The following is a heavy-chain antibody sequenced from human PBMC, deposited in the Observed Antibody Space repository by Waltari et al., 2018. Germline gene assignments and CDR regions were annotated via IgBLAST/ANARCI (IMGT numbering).Heavy chain of an antibody. D-gene: IGHD1-7*01. CDR2: SIPIFGTA. V-gene: IGHV1-69*01. Sequence: QVQLVQSGAEVKKPGSSVKVSCKASGGTFSSYAISWVRQAPGQGLEWMGGSIPIFGTANYAQKFQGRVTITADESTSTAYMELSSLRSEDTAVYYCARTPLGSWNYVLDYWGQGTLVTVSS. J-gene: IGHJ4*02. CDR3: ARTPLGSWNYVLDY. CDR1: GGTFSSYA.